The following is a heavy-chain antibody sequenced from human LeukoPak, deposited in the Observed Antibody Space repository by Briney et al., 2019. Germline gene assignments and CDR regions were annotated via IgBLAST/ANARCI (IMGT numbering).Heavy chain of an antibody. CDR1: GFTFSSYS. CDR2: ISGSSSYI. Sequence: GGSLRLSCAASGFTFSSYSMNWVRQAPGKGLEWVSSISGSSSYIYYADSVKGRFTISRDNAKNSLYLQMNSLRAEDTAVYYCARRSLGGWYGGDYFDYWGQGTLVTVSS. J-gene: IGHJ4*02. V-gene: IGHV3-21*01. CDR3: ARRSLGGWYGGDYFDY. D-gene: IGHD6-19*01.